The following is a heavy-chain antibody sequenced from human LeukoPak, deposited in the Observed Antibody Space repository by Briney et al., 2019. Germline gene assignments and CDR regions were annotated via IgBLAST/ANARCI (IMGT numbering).Heavy chain of an antibody. CDR3: ARQNANYDILTGYYTSSFDY. J-gene: IGHJ4*02. V-gene: IGHV4-39*01. CDR1: GGSISISSYY. D-gene: IGHD3-9*01. Sequence: SETLSLTCTVSGGSISISSYYWGWIRQPPGKGLEWIGSIYYSGSTYYNPSLKSRVTISVDTSKNQFSLKLSSVTAADTAVYYCARQNANYDILTGYYTSSFDYWGQGTLVTVSS. CDR2: IYYSGST.